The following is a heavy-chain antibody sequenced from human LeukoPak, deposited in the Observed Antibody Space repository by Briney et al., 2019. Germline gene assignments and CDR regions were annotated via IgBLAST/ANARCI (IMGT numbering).Heavy chain of an antibody. CDR3: ATGNDRRFFDY. V-gene: IGHV4-59*01. J-gene: IGHJ4*02. D-gene: IGHD1-1*01. CDR1: GGSISSYY. CDR2: IYNSGST. Sequence: SETLSLTCTVSGGSISSYYWSWIRQPPGKALEWIGYIYNSGSTNYNPSLKSRVIMSVDTSKNQVSMKLTSGTPADTAVYYCATGNDRRFFDYWGQGTLVTVSS.